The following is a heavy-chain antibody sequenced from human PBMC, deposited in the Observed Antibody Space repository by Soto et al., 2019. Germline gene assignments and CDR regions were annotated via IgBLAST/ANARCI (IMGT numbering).Heavy chain of an antibody. D-gene: IGHD3-22*01. CDR3: ARDLTYYYDSSGYRFFDY. V-gene: IGHV3-21*01. Sequence: VGPQIHSYRASGFNFSGYSMNWVRKAPGKGLEWVSSISSSSSYIYYADSVKGRFTISRDNAKNSLYLQMNSLRAEDTAVYYCARDLTYYYDSSGYRFFDYWGQGTLVTVS. CDR1: GFNFSGYS. J-gene: IGHJ4*02. CDR2: ISSSSSYI.